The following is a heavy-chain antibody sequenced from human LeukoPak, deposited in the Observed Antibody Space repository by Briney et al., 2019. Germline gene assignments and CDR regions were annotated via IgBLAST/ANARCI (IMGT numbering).Heavy chain of an antibody. V-gene: IGHV3-33*01. D-gene: IGHD3-9*01. Sequence: GGSLRLSCAASGFTFSSYGMHWVRQAPGKGLEWVAVIWYDGSNKYYADSVKGRFTISRDNSKNTLYLQMNSLRAEDTAVYYCARALRYFDWYYFDYWGQGTLVTVSS. J-gene: IGHJ4*02. CDR3: ARALRYFDWYYFDY. CDR1: GFTFSSYG. CDR2: IWYDGSNK.